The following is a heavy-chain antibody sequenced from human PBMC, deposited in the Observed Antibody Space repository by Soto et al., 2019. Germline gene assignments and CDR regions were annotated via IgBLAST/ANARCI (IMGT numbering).Heavy chain of an antibody. D-gene: IGHD6-6*01. CDR2: IKQDGSEK. Sequence: GGSLRLSCAASGFTFSSYWMSWVRQAPGKGLEWVANIKQDGSEKYYVDSVKGRFTISRDNAKNSLYLQMNSLRAEDTAVYYCARDGGRVEDSSPFDYWGQGTLVTVSS. J-gene: IGHJ4*02. V-gene: IGHV3-7*03. CDR3: ARDGGRVEDSSPFDY. CDR1: GFTFSSYW.